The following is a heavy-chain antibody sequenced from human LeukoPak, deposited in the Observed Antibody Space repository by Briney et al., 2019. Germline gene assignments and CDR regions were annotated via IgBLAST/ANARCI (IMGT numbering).Heavy chain of an antibody. Sequence: VSVKVSCKASGYTFTDYYIHWVRQAPGQGLEWMGCIKPNSGGTKYAQTFQGRVTMTGDTSINTAYMELSRLTYDDTAVYYCAGLPRYNWNEPLDYWGQGTLVTVSS. CDR1: GYTFTDYY. V-gene: IGHV1-2*02. J-gene: IGHJ4*02. D-gene: IGHD1-20*01. CDR3: AGLPRYNWNEPLDY. CDR2: IKPNSGGT.